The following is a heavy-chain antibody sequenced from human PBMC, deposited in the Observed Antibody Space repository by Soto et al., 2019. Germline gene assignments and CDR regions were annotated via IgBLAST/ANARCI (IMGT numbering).Heavy chain of an antibody. CDR1: GFTFSSYW. CDR3: ARARVAAPFPFDY. D-gene: IGHD2-15*01. Sequence: GGSLRLSCAASGFTFSSYWMHWVRQAPGKGLVWVSRINSDGSSTSYADSVKGRFTISRDNAKNTLYLQMNSLRAEDTAVYYCARARVAAPFPFDYWGQGTLVTVSS. J-gene: IGHJ4*02. CDR2: INSDGSST. V-gene: IGHV3-74*01.